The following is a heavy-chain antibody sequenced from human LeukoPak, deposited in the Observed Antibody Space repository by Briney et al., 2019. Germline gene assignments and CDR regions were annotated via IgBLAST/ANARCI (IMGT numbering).Heavy chain of an antibody. CDR2: IKPDGRAE. CDR1: GFTFRNYW. CDR3: ARDAAYGYDRFDY. J-gene: IGHJ4*02. D-gene: IGHD4-17*01. Sequence: GGSLRLSCAVSGFTFRNYWMSWVRQAPGKGLEWVATIKPDGRAESYVDSVKGRFTISRDNAKNSLYLQMNSLRAEDTAIYYCARDAAYGYDRFDYWGQGTQVTVSS. V-gene: IGHV3-7*01.